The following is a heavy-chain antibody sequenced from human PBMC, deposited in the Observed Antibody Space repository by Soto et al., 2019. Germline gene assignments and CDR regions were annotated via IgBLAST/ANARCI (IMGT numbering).Heavy chain of an antibody. CDR2: INHSGST. CDR3: ARGPPLYCSSTSCYWGAFDY. J-gene: IGHJ4*02. D-gene: IGHD2-2*01. V-gene: IGHV4-34*01. CDR1: GGSFSGYY. Sequence: ETLSLTCAVYGGSFSGYYWSWIRQPPGKGLEWIGEINHSGSTNYNPSLKSRVTISVDTSKNQFSLKLSSVTAADTAVYYCARGPPLYCSSTSCYWGAFDYWGQGTLVTVSS.